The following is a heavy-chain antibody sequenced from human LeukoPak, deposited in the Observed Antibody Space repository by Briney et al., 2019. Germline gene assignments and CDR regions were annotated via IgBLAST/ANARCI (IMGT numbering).Heavy chain of an antibody. Sequence: ASVKVSCKVSGYTLTELSMHWVRQAPGKGLEWMGGCDPEDGETIYAQKFQGRVTMTEDTSTDTAYMELSSLRSEDTAVYYCTSGSYPHVNWFDPWGQGTLVTVSS. CDR3: TSGSYPHVNWFDP. J-gene: IGHJ5*02. CDR2: CDPEDGET. D-gene: IGHD1-26*01. V-gene: IGHV1-24*01. CDR1: GYTLTELS.